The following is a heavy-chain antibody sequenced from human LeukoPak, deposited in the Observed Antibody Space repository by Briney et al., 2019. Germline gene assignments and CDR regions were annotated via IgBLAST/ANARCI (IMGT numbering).Heavy chain of an antibody. CDR2: IYSGGDT. CDR1: GFTVSSNS. J-gene: IGHJ4*02. CDR3: ARAPGGGSVDY. V-gene: IGHV3-53*01. D-gene: IGHD1-26*01. Sequence: GGSLRLSCAASGFTVSSNSISWVRQTPGKGLEWVSIIYSGGDTYYADSVKGRFTISRDNSKNTVYLQMNSLRAEDTAVYYCARAPGGGSVDYWGQGTLVTVSS.